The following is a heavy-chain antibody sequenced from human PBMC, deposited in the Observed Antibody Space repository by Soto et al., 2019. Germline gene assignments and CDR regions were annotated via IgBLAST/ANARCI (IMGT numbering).Heavy chain of an antibody. Sequence: EVQLLESGGGLVQPGGSLRLSCLASGFTFRSHAMSWFRQAPGKGLGWVAAISGTGTTTYYADSVKGRFTISRDNYNNTLHLQMNSLRAEETAIYYCAKVLAAAGSDYWGQGTLVTVSS. CDR3: AKVLAAAGSDY. CDR1: GFTFRSHA. J-gene: IGHJ4*02. CDR2: ISGTGTTT. D-gene: IGHD6-13*01. V-gene: IGHV3-23*01.